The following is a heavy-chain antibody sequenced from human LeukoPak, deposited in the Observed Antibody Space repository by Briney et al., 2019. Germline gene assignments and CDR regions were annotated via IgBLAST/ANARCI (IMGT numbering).Heavy chain of an antibody. V-gene: IGHV1-2*02. D-gene: IGHD3-9*01. Sequence: GASVKVSCKASGYTFTGYYMHWVRQAPGQGLEWMGWINPNSGGTNYAQKFQGRVTMTRDTSISTAYMELSRLRSDDTAVYYCARDLRYFDWLLVPNYYYYGMDVWGQGATVTVSS. CDR3: ARDLRYFDWLLVPNYYYYGMDV. CDR2: INPNSGGT. J-gene: IGHJ6*02. CDR1: GYTFTGYY.